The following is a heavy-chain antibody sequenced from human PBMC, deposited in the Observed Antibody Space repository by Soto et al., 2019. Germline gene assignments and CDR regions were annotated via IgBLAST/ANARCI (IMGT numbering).Heavy chain of an antibody. V-gene: IGHV3-64D*06. Sequence: GGSLRLSCSASGFTFSEYSMHWVRQAPGKGLQYVSTISSDGDITYYADSVKGRFTISRDNSKTTLYLQMNSLRPEDTAVYYCVKVSTFYDILTGYYSTNFFDPWGQGTLVTVSS. CDR3: VKVSTFYDILTGYYSTNFFDP. CDR2: ISSDGDIT. J-gene: IGHJ5*02. CDR1: GFTFSEYS. D-gene: IGHD3-9*01.